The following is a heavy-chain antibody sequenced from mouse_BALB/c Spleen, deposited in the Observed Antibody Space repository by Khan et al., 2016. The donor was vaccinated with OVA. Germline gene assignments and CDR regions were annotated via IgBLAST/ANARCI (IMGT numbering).Heavy chain of an antibody. V-gene: IGHV3-2*02. Sequence: QLEESGPGLVKPSQSLSLTCTVTGYSITSDYAWNWLRQFPGNKLEWMGYINYSGGTSYLPSLKSRISITRDTSKNQFFLQLNSVTTEDSATYYCARWFAYWGQGTLVTVS. J-gene: IGHJ3*01. CDR2: INYSGGT. CDR3: ARWFAY. CDR1: GYSITSDYA.